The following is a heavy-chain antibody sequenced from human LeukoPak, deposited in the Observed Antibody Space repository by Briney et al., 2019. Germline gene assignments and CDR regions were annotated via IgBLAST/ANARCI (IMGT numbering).Heavy chain of an antibody. CDR2: SIGSGGNT. Sequence: PGGSLRLSCAASGFTFSSYTMSWVRQAPGKGLEWVSASIGSGGNTYYADSVKGRFTISRDNSKNTLYLQMNSLRAEDTAVYYCAPDPFDSWGQGTLVTVSS. V-gene: IGHV3-23*01. CDR1: GFTFSSYT. CDR3: APDPFDS. J-gene: IGHJ4*02.